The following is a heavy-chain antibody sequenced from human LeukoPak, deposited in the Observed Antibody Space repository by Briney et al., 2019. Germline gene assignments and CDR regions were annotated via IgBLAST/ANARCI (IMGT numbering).Heavy chain of an antibody. CDR3: ARRVATDFYLDY. Sequence: GGSLRLSCAASGFTFSSYAMSWVRQASGKGLEWVSLIYSGGNTYYADSVKGRFTISRDNSKNTLYLQMNSLRAEDTAVYSCARRVATDFYLDYWGQGTLVTVSS. V-gene: IGHV3-66*04. J-gene: IGHJ4*02. D-gene: IGHD5-12*01. CDR2: IYSGGNT. CDR1: GFTFSSYA.